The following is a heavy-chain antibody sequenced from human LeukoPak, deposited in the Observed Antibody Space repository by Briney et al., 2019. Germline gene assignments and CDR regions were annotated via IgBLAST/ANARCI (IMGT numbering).Heavy chain of an antibody. CDR1: GFTLSSYS. V-gene: IGHV3-21*01. CDR3: ARGSPNSGYDAFDI. D-gene: IGHD5-12*01. J-gene: IGHJ3*02. CDR2: ISSSSSYI. Sequence: PGGSLRLSCAASGFTLSSYSMNWVRQAPGKGLEWVSSISSSSSYIYYADSVKGRFTISRDNATNSLYLQMNSLRAEDTAVYYCARGSPNSGYDAFDIWGQGTMVTVSS.